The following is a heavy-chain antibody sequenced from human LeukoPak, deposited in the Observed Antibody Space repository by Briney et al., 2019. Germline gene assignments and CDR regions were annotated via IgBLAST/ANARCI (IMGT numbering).Heavy chain of an antibody. CDR1: GGSISSGDYY. D-gene: IGHD3-10*01. V-gene: IGHV4-30-4*01. J-gene: IGHJ4*02. CDR2: IYYSGST. CDR3: ARSMVRGVLRYYFDY. Sequence: SQTLSLTCTVSGGSISSGDYYWSWIRQPPGKGLEWIGYIYYSGSTYYNPSLKSRVLISVDTSKNQFSLKLSSVTAADTAVYYCARSMVRGVLRYYFDYWGQGTLVTVSS.